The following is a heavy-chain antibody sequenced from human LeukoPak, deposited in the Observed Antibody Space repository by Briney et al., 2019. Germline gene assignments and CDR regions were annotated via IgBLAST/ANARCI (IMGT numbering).Heavy chain of an antibody. CDR1: GGTFSSYA. CDR2: IIPIFGTA. Sequence: GASVKVSCKASGGTFSSYAISWVRQAPGQGLEWMGGIIPIFGTANYAQKFQGRVTITADESTSTAYMELSGLRSEDTAVYYCARVSLMITSDYYYGMDVWGQGTTVTVSS. V-gene: IGHV1-69*13. CDR3: ARVSLMITSDYYYGMDV. J-gene: IGHJ6*02. D-gene: IGHD3-16*01.